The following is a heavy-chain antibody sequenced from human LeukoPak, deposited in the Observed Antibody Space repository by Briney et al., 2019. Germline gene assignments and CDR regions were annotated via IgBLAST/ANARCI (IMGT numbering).Heavy chain of an antibody. CDR2: ISWNSGSI. CDR3: AKDAGATVYYFDY. Sequence: GGSLRLSCAASGFTFDDYAMHWVRQAPGKGLEWVSGISWNSGSIGYADSVKGRFTISRDNAKNSLYLQMTSLRAEDTALYYCAKDAGATVYYFDYWGQGTLVTVSS. D-gene: IGHD1-26*01. CDR1: GFTFDDYA. J-gene: IGHJ4*02. V-gene: IGHV3-9*01.